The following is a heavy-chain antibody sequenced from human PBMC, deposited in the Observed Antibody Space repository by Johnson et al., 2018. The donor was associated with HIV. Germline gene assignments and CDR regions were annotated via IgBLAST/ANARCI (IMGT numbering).Heavy chain of an antibody. D-gene: IGHD3-16*01. Sequence: VQLVESGGGVVQSGGSLRLSYDASGFTFDDYAMHWVRQVPGKGLEWVSGISWNSGSIGYADSVKGRFTISRDNAKNSLYLQMNSLRAEDTAVYYCARGGWGDAFDIWGQGTMVTVSS. J-gene: IGHJ3*02. CDR1: GFTFDDYA. V-gene: IGHV3-9*01. CDR2: ISWNSGSI. CDR3: ARGGWGDAFDI.